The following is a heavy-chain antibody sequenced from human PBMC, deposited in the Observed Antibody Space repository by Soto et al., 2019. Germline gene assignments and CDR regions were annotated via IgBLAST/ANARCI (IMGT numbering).Heavy chain of an antibody. CDR1: GGSFSGYY. Sequence: PSETLSLTCAVYGGSFSGYYWSWIRQPPGKGLEWIGEINHSGSTNYNPSLKSRVTISVDTSKNQFSLKLSSVTAADTAVYYCARVYSRYDFWSGYLQTNAFDIWGQGTMVTVSS. V-gene: IGHV4-34*01. J-gene: IGHJ3*02. CDR2: INHSGST. CDR3: ARVYSRYDFWSGYLQTNAFDI. D-gene: IGHD3-3*01.